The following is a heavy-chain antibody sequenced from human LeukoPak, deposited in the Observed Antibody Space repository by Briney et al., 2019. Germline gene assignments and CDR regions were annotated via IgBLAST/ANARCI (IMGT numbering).Heavy chain of an antibody. CDR2: ISYDASNK. CDR3: AKDSDSSGWS. Sequence: GGSLRLSCAASGFTFSSYGMHWVRQAPGKGLEWVAVISYDASNKYYADSVKGRFTISRDNSNNTLYLQMNSLRAGDTAVYYCAKDSDSSGWSWGQGTLVTVSS. J-gene: IGHJ5*02. V-gene: IGHV3-30*18. CDR1: GFTFSSYG. D-gene: IGHD6-19*01.